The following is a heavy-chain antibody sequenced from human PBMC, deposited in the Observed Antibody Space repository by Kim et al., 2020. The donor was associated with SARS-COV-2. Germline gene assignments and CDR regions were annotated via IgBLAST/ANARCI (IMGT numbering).Heavy chain of an antibody. CDR1: GGSISSYY. CDR2: IYYSGST. CDR3: ARGLRLQTFDY. V-gene: IGHV4-59*13. J-gene: IGHJ4*02. D-gene: IGHD4-4*01. Sequence: SETLSLTCTVSGGSISSYYWSWIWQPPGKGLEWIGYIYYSGSTNYNPSLKSRVTISVDTSKNQFSLKLSSVTAADTAVYYCARGLRLQTFDYWGQGTLVTVSS.